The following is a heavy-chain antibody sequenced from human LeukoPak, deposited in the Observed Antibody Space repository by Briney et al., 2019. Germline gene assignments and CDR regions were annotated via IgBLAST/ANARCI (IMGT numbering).Heavy chain of an antibody. CDR3: ARHEYSGSYYGLSWFDP. D-gene: IGHD1-26*01. Sequence: SETLSLTCTVSGGSISSSGYYWGWRRQPPGKGLEWIASIYYSGSTYYNPSLKSRVTISVDTSKNQLSLKLSSLTAADTAVYYCARHEYSGSYYGLSWFDPWGQGTLVTVSS. CDR1: GGSISSSGYY. V-gene: IGHV4-39*01. J-gene: IGHJ5*02. CDR2: IYYSGST.